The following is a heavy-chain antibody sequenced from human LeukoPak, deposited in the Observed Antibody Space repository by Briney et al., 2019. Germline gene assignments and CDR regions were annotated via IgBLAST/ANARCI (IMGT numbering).Heavy chain of an antibody. V-gene: IGHV3-7*01. D-gene: IGHD6-19*01. J-gene: IGHJ4*02. CDR2: ITEDGSGK. CDR1: GFTFSTYR. CDR3: AKARYSSGLDY. Sequence: GGSLRLPCAASGFTFSTYRMAWVRQAPGKGLEWVATITEDGSGKYHVDSVRGRFTVSRDNTNKLLFLQMNSLRAEDTAVYHCAKARYSSGLDYWGQGTLVSVSS.